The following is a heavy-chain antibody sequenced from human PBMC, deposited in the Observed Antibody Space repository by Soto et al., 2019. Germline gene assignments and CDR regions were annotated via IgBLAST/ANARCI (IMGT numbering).Heavy chain of an antibody. D-gene: IGHD3-9*01. CDR3: ARGLRPYDILAPGYY. Sequence: GGSLRLSCAASGFTFSSYGMHWVRQAPGKGLEWVAVIWYDGSNKYYADSVKGRFTISRDNSKNTLYLQMNSLRAEDTAVYYCARGLRPYDILAPGYYWGQGTLVTVSS. CDR1: GFTFSSYG. J-gene: IGHJ4*02. CDR2: IWYDGSNK. V-gene: IGHV3-33*01.